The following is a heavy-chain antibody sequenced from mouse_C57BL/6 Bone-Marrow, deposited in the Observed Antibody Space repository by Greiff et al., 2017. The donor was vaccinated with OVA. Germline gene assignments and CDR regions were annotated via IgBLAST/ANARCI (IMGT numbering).Heavy chain of an antibody. V-gene: IGHV10-1*01. CDR2: IRSKSNNYAT. CDR3: VRRTGGYAMDY. J-gene: IGHJ4*01. Sequence: EVKLVESGGGLVQPKGSLKLSCAASGFSFNTYAMNWVRQAPGQGLEWVARIRSKSNNYATYYADSVKDRFTISRDDSESMLYLQMNNLKTEYTAMYYCVRRTGGYAMDYWGQGTSVTVSS. CDR1: GFSFNTYA.